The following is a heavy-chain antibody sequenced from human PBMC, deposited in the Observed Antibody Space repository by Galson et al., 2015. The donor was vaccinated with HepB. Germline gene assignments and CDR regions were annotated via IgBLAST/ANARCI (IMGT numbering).Heavy chain of an antibody. Sequence: SLRLSCAASGFTFSSYSMNWVRQAPGKGLEWVSSISSSSSYIYYADSVKGRFTISRDNAKNSLYLQMNSLRAEDTAVYYCARGTGTTPDYYYGMDVWGQGTTVTVSS. V-gene: IGHV3-21*01. CDR3: ARGTGTTPDYYYGMDV. CDR1: GFTFSSYS. CDR2: ISSSSSYI. D-gene: IGHD1-7*01. J-gene: IGHJ6*02.